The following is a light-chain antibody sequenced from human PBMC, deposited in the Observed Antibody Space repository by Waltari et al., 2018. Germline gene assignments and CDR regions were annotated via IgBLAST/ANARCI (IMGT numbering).Light chain of an antibody. J-gene: IGLJ2*01. Sequence: QSVLTQPPSASGTPGQRVTISCSGSSSNIGSNYVYWYQQLPGTAPKLLIYRNNQRPSGVPDRFSGSKSGTSASLAISGLRSEDEADYYCVAWDDSLSGSLFGGGTKLTVL. CDR1: SSNIGSNY. CDR3: VAWDDSLSGSL. V-gene: IGLV1-47*01. CDR2: RNN.